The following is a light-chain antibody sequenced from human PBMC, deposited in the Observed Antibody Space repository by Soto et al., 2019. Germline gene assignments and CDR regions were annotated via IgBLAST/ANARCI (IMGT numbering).Light chain of an antibody. CDR3: RSYTSSNTYV. V-gene: IGLV2-14*03. CDR2: NVS. Sequence: QSALTQPASVSGSPGQSIAISCTGTSSDVGGYNSVSWYQQHPGKAPKLMIYNVSNRPSGVSDRFSGSKSGNTASLTISGLQAEDEHDYYCRSYTSSNTYVFGPGTKLTVL. CDR1: SSDVGGYNS. J-gene: IGLJ1*01.